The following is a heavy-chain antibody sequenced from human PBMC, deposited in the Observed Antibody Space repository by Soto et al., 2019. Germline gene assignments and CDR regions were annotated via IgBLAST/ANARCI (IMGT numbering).Heavy chain of an antibody. CDR3: VPIDHYDRQGFDY. V-gene: IGHV3-30*04. CDR1: GFTFTTYA. CDR2: LSYDGSHK. Sequence: GGSLRLSCEASGFTFTTYAMHWVRQASGKGLEWVAVLSYDGSHKYYIDSVKGRFTISRDNPKNTLYLQMNSLRADDTAVYYCVPIDHYDRQGFDYWGQGTLVTVSS. J-gene: IGHJ4*02. D-gene: IGHD3-22*01.